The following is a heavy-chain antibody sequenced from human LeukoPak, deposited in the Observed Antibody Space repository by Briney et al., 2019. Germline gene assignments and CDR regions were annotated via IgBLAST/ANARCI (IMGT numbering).Heavy chain of an antibody. CDR1: GFTFDDYA. J-gene: IGHJ6*03. CDR3: AKDGGGYSYGSGHYYYYYMDV. Sequence: GGSLRLSCAASGFTFDDYAMHWVRQAPGKGLEWVSGISWNSGSIGYVDSVKGRFTISRDNAKNSLYLQMNSLRAEDTALYYCAKDGGGYSYGSGHYYYYYMDVWGKGTTVTISS. CDR2: ISWNSGSI. V-gene: IGHV3-9*01. D-gene: IGHD5-18*01.